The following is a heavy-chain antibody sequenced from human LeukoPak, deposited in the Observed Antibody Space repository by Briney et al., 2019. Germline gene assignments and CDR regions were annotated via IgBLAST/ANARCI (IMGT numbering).Heavy chain of an antibody. D-gene: IGHD4-17*01. CDR1: GFTFSSYE. J-gene: IGHJ4*02. V-gene: IGHV3-48*03. Sequence: GGSLTLSCAASGFTFSSYEMNWVRQAPGKGLEWVSYISSSGSTIYYADSVKGRFTISRDSAKNSLYLQMNSLRAEDTAVYYCARDPYYGDYVVWGQGTLVTVSS. CDR3: ARDPYYGDYVV. CDR2: ISSSGSTI.